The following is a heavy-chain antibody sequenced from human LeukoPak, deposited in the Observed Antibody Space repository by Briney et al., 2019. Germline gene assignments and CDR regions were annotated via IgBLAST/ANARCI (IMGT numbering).Heavy chain of an antibody. V-gene: IGHV4-59*01. D-gene: IGHD7-27*01. Sequence: SETLSLTCTVSGGSISSYYWSWIRQPPGKGLEWIGYIYYSGSTNYNPSLKSRVTISVDTSKNQFSLKLSSVTAADTAVYYCARGTGIGANYFDSWGQGTLVTVSS. CDR1: GGSISSYY. CDR2: IYYSGST. CDR3: ARGTGIGANYFDS. J-gene: IGHJ4*02.